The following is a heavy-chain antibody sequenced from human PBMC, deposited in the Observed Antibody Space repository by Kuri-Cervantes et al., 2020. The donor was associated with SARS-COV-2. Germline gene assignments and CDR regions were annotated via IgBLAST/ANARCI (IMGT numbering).Heavy chain of an antibody. CDR3: ARELGGGSV. J-gene: IGHJ4*02. D-gene: IGHD2-15*01. V-gene: IGHV3-21*01. CDR1: GFTFSSYS. Sequence: LSLTCAASGFTFSSYSMNWVRQAPGKGLEWVSSISSSSSYIYYADSVKGRFTISRDNARNSLYLQMNSLRAEDTAVYYCARELGGGSVWGQGTLVTVSS. CDR2: ISSSSSYI.